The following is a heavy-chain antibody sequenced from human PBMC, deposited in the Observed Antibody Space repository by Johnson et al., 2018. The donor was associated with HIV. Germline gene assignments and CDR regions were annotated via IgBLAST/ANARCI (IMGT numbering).Heavy chain of an antibody. V-gene: IGHV3-23*04. CDR1: GFTFSSYA. CDR3: ARMASGRCPNI. D-gene: IGHD1-26*01. Sequence: VQLVESGGGLVKPGESLRLSCAASGFTFSSYAMSWVRQAPGQGLAWVSANSGSGGSTYYADSVKGRFTISRDNSKNKLYLQLNSLRSEDTAVYYCARMASGRCPNIWGQGTMVTVSS. J-gene: IGHJ3*02. CDR2: NSGSGGST.